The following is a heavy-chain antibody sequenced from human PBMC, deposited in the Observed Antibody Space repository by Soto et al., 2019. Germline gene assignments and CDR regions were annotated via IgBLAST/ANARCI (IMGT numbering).Heavy chain of an antibody. V-gene: IGHV4-30-4*01. CDR1: GGSISSGDYY. CDR3: ARDTYYYDSSGHRHFDY. CDR2: IYYSGST. D-gene: IGHD3-22*01. J-gene: IGHJ4*02. Sequence: PSETLSLTCTVSGGSISSGDYYWSWIRQPPGKGPEWIGYIYYSGSTYYNPSLKSRVTIPVDTSKNQFSLKLSSVTAADTAVYYCARDTYYYDSSGHRHFDYWGQGTLVTVSS.